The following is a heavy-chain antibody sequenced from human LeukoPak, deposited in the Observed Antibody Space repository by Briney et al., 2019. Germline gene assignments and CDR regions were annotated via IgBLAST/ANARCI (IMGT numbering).Heavy chain of an antibody. J-gene: IGHJ6*03. V-gene: IGHV3-23*01. Sequence: GGSLRLSCAASGFTFSSYGMSWVRQAPGKGLEWVSAISGSGGSTYYADSVKGRFTISRDNSKNTLYLQMNSLRAEDTAVYYCAKDLQTSYCSSTSCYRPDYYYYMDVWGKGTTVTTSS. D-gene: IGHD2-2*01. CDR1: GFTFSSYG. CDR2: ISGSGGST. CDR3: AKDLQTSYCSSTSCYRPDYYYYMDV.